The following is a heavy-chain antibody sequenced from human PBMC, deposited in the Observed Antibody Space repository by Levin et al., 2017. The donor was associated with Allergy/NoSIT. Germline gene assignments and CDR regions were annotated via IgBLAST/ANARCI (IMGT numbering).Heavy chain of an antibody. D-gene: IGHD2-15*01. CDR1: GYTFTSYG. CDR3: ARERTDCSGGSCYSKGDY. Sequence: GESLKISCKASGYTFTSYGISWVRQAPGQGLEWMGWISAYNGNTNYAQKLQGRVTMTTDTSTSTAYMELRSLRSDDTAVYYCARERTDCSGGSCYSKGDYWGQGTLVTVSS. J-gene: IGHJ4*02. CDR2: ISAYNGNT. V-gene: IGHV1-18*01.